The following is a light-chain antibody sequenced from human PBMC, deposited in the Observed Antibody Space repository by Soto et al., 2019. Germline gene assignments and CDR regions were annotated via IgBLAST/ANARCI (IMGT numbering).Light chain of an antibody. CDR2: GTS. CDR3: QQYDNWPSVT. Sequence: IVMTQSPATLSVSPGERATLSCRASQSVGRSLAWYQQKPGQAPRVLIYGTSARATGIPPTFSGSESGTEFTLTISSLQSEDFAIYYCQQYDNWPSVTFGGGTKVEIK. J-gene: IGKJ4*01. CDR1: QSVGRS. V-gene: IGKV3-15*01.